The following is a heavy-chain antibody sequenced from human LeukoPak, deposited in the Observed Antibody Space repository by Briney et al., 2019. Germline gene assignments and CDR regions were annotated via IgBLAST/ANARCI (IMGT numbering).Heavy chain of an antibody. J-gene: IGHJ4*02. D-gene: IGHD5-24*01. CDR3: ARGDRSPIDY. Sequence: PGGSLRLSCAASGFTFSSYAMSWVRQAPGKGLEWVPAISGSGGSTYYADSVKGRFTISRDNSKNTLYLQMNSLRAEDTAVYYCARGDRSPIDYWGQGTLVTVSS. CDR2: ISGSGGST. V-gene: IGHV3-23*01. CDR1: GFTFSSYA.